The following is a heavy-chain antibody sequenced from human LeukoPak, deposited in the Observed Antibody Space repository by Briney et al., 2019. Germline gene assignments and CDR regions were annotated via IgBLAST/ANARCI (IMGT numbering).Heavy chain of an antibody. CDR1: GGSFSGYY. CDR2: INHSGST. J-gene: IGHJ4*02. V-gene: IGHV4-34*01. CDR3: ARRKGVDIVATIQTAPFDY. Sequence: PSETLSLTCAVYGGSFSGYYWSWIRQPPGKGLEWIGEINHSGSTNYNPSLKSRVTISVDTSKNQFSLKLGSVTAADTAVYYCARRKGVDIVATIQTAPFDYWGQGTLVTVSS. D-gene: IGHD5-12*01.